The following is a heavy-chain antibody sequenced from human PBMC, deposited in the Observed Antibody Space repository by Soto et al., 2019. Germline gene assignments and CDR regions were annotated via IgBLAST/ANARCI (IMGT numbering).Heavy chain of an antibody. CDR3: ARGDGFDV. CDR2: VNTSNGIT. CDR1: GYTLTSYG. J-gene: IGHJ3*01. Sequence: QVQLVQSGAEVKRPGASVRVSCKASGYTLTSYGLHWVRQAPGQRLVWMGWVNTSNGITTSPQKFQGRVPITRDTSASTAYMALRSLRSEDTAVYYCARGDGFDVWGQGTMVTVSS. V-gene: IGHV1-3*04.